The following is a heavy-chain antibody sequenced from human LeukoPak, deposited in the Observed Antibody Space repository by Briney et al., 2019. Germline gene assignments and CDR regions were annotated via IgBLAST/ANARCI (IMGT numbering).Heavy chain of an antibody. J-gene: IGHJ3*02. V-gene: IGHV3-53*05. Sequence: PGGSLRLSCAASGFTVSSNYMSWVRQAPGKGLEWVSLIYSGGSTYYADSVKGRFTISRDNSKNTLYLQMNSLRAEDTAVYYCATFPYYDFSDAFDIWGQGTMVTVSS. CDR3: ATFPYYDFSDAFDI. CDR1: GFTVSSNY. D-gene: IGHD3-3*01. CDR2: IYSGGST.